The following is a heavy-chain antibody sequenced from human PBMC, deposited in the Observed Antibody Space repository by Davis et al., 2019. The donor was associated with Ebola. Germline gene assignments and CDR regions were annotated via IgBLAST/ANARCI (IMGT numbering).Heavy chain of an antibody. CDR3: ARVKPGYDFWSGRDY. D-gene: IGHD3-3*01. J-gene: IGHJ4*02. Sequence: PSETLSLTCAVYGGSFSGYYWSWIRQPPGKGLEWIGEINHSGSTNYNPSLKSRVTISVDTSKNQFSLKLSSVTAADTAVYYCARVKPGYDFWSGRDYWGQGTLVTVSS. V-gene: IGHV4-34*01. CDR2: INHSGST. CDR1: GGSFSGYY.